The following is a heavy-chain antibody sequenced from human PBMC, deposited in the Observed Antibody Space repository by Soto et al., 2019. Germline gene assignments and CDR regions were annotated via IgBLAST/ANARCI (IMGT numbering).Heavy chain of an antibody. CDR2: INHSGST. J-gene: IGHJ6*02. D-gene: IGHD6-6*01. CDR1: GGSFSGYY. CDR3: ARRFGSSFLGPEYGMYV. V-gene: IGHV4-34*01. Sequence: PSETLSLTCAVYGGSFSGYYWSWIRQPPGKGLEWIGEINHSGSTNYNPSLKSRVTISVDTSKNQFSLKLSSVTAADTAVYYCARRFGSSFLGPEYGMYVWGQGTTVTVSS.